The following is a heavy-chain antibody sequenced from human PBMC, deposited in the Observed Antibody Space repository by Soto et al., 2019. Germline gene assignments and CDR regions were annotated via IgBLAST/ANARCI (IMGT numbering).Heavy chain of an antibody. D-gene: IGHD1-1*01. CDR1: GFTFSKYA. J-gene: IGHJ4*02. CDR3: ARAKGVFNWATSYFDY. V-gene: IGHV3-30*03. Sequence: GGCLRLSCAASGFTFSKYAMRWVRQAPGRGLEWVALTSSEGNNEYYTDSVTGRFTIYRDNYKNTLFLQMNSPRPEDTAVYYCARAKGVFNWATSYFDYWGQGALVTVSS. CDR2: TSSEGNNE.